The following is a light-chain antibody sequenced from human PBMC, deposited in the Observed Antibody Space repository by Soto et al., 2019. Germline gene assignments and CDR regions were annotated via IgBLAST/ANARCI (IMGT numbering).Light chain of an antibody. CDR1: SSDIGRYTY. Sequence: QSVLTQPPSASGSPGQSVTVSCTGTSSDIGRYTYVSWYQQHPGKAPKLIMYDVNKQPSGLPDRFSGSGSGNTASLTVAGRQSEDESDYYCSSYAGTNNLVFGGGTKLTVL. V-gene: IGLV2-8*01. CDR2: DVN. CDR3: SSYAGTNNLV. J-gene: IGLJ3*02.